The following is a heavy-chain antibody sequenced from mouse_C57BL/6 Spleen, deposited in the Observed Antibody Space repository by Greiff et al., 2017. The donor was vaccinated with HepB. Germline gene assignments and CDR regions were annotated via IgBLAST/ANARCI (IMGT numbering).Heavy chain of an antibody. V-gene: IGHV1-62-2*01. Sequence: VKLMESGAELVKPGASVKLSCKASGYTFTEYTIHWVKQRSGQGLEWIGWFYPGSGSIKYNEKFKDKATLTADKSSSTVYMELSRLTSEDSAVYFCARHEGRRYYGYDYFDYWGQGTTLTVSS. CDR3: ARHEGRRYYGYDYFDY. D-gene: IGHD2-2*01. CDR1: GYTFTEYT. CDR2: FYPGSGSI. J-gene: IGHJ2*01.